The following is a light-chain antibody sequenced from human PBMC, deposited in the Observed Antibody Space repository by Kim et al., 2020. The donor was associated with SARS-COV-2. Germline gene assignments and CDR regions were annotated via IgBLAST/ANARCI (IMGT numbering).Light chain of an antibody. CDR3: CSRDSSDPGV. Sequence: SSELTQDPDVSVALGQTVRITCQGDSLRKYSASWYQQKPGQAPILVIHDKNNVRSSVVPHRSSGSSSGNTAFLTITGAQVEDAATYYCCSRDSSDPGVFG. CDR1: SLRKYS. CDR2: DKN. J-gene: IGLJ3*02. V-gene: IGLV3-19*01.